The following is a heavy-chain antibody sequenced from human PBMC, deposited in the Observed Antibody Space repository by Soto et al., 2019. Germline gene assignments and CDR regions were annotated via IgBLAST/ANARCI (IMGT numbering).Heavy chain of an antibody. CDR2: INHSGST. D-gene: IGHD2-2*01. J-gene: IGHJ4*02. Sequence: QVQLQQWGAGLLKPSETLSLTCAVYGGSFSGYYWSWIRQPPGKGLEWIGEINHSGSTNYNPSLKSRVTISVDTSKNQFSLELSSVTAADTAVYYCARGGIVVVPAASEAYDYWGQGTLVTVSS. CDR1: GGSFSGYY. V-gene: IGHV4-34*01. CDR3: ARGGIVVVPAASEAYDY.